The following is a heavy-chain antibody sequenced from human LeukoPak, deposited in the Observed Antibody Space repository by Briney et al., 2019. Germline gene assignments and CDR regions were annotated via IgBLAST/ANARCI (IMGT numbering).Heavy chain of an antibody. CDR3: ARARPYSSGWYDY. CDR2: ISSSGSTI. J-gene: IGHJ4*02. CDR1: GGSFSGYY. Sequence: LSLTCAVYGGSFSGYYWSWIRQAPGKGLEWVSYISSSGSTIYYADSVKGRFTISRDNAKNSLYLQMNSLRAEDTAVYYCARARPYSSGWYDYWGQGTLVTVSS. D-gene: IGHD6-19*01. V-gene: IGHV3-11*01.